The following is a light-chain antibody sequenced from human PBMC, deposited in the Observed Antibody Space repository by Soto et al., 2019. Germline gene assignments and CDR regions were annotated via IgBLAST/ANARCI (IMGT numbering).Light chain of an antibody. Sequence: EILLTQSPGTLSLSPGERATLSCRASQSVSSSYLAWYQQKPGQAPRLLIYGASSRATGIPDRFSGSGSGTDFTITISRLEHEDFAVYYCQQYGRSPWTFGQGTKVEIK. V-gene: IGKV3-20*01. CDR1: QSVSSSY. CDR2: GAS. J-gene: IGKJ1*01. CDR3: QQYGRSPWT.